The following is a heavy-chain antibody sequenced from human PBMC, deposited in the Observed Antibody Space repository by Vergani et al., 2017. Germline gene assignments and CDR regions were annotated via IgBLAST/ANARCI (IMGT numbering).Heavy chain of an antibody. CDR1: GGSFSGYY. CDR2: INHSGST. J-gene: IGHJ4*02. Sequence: QVQLQQWGAGLLKPSEPLSLTCAVYGGSFSGYYWSWIRQPPGKGLEWIGEINHSGSTNYNPSLKSRVTISVDTSKNQFSLKLSSVTAADTAVYYCARYMVRGAVDYWGQGTLVTVSS. D-gene: IGHD3-10*01. CDR3: ARYMVRGAVDY. V-gene: IGHV4-34*01.